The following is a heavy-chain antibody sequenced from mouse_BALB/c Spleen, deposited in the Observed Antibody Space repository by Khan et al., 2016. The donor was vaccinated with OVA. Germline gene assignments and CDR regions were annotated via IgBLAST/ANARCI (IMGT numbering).Heavy chain of an antibody. CDR1: GYTFTSYT. D-gene: IGHD2-1*01. CDR2: INPSNSYT. V-gene: IGHV1-4*01. J-gene: IGHJ3*01. CDR3: ASAGPDYGNYGAWFAY. Sequence: QVQLQQPGAELARPGASVKMSCKAAGYTFTSYTMHWVKQRPGQGLEWIGYINPSNSYTNYNQKFKDKATLTADKSSRTAYMQLSSLTSEDSAVYYCASAGPDYGNYGAWFAYWGQGTLVTVSA.